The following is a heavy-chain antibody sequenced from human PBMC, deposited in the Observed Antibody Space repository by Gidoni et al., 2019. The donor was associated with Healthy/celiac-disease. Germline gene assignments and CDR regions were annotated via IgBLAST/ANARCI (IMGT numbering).Heavy chain of an antibody. CDR2: INTNTGNP. Sequence: QVQLVQSGSELKKPGASVKVSCKASGYTFTSYAMNWVRQAPGQGLEWMGWINTNTGNPTYAQGFTGRFVFSLDTSVSTAYLQISSLKAEDTAVYYCARGLFRRYPRSHDAFDIWGQGTMVTVSS. CDR3: ARGLFRRYPRSHDAFDI. CDR1: GYTFTSYA. J-gene: IGHJ3*02. D-gene: IGHD1-1*01. V-gene: IGHV7-4-1*02.